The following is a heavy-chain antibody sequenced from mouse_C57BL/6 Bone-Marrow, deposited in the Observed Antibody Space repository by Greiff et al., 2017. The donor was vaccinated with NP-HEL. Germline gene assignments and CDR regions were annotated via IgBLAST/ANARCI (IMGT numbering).Heavy chain of an antibody. CDR3: AREGTTVVAHWYFDV. Sequence: EVQLQQSGPGLVKPSQSLSLTCSVTGYSITSGYYWNWIRQFPGNKLEWMGYISYDGSNNYNPSLKNRNSITRDTSKNQFFLKLNSVTTEDTATYYCAREGTTVVAHWYFDVWGTGTTVTVAS. D-gene: IGHD1-1*01. CDR1: GYSITSGYY. CDR2: ISYDGSN. J-gene: IGHJ1*03. V-gene: IGHV3-6*01.